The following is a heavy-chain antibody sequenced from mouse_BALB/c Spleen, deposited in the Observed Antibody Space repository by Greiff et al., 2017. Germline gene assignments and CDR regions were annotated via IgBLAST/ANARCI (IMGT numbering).Heavy chain of an antibody. CDR3: TMALLRLRFAY. Sequence: QVHVKQPGAELVKPGASVKMSCKASGYTFTSYWMHWVKQRPGQGLEWIGTIDPSDSYTSYNQKFKGKATLTVDTSSSTAYMQLSSLTSEDSAVYYCTMALLRLRFAYWGQGTLVTVSA. CDR2: IDPSDSYT. V-gene: IGHV1S127*01. D-gene: IGHD1-2*01. CDR1: GYTFTSYW. J-gene: IGHJ3*01.